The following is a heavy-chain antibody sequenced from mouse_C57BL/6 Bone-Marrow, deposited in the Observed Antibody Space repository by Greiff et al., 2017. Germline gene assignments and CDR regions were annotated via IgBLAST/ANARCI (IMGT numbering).Heavy chain of an antibody. D-gene: IGHD1-1*01. CDR3: ARITTVVAACDY. J-gene: IGHJ2*01. CDR2: IPPNSGST. V-gene: IGHV1-64*01. CDR1: GYTFTSYW. Sequence: QVQLQQPGAELVKPGASVKLSCKASGYTFTSYWMHWVKQRPGQGLEWIGMIPPNSGSTNYNEKFKSKATLTVDKSSSTAYMQLSSLTSEDSAVYYCARITTVVAACDYWGQGTTLTVSS.